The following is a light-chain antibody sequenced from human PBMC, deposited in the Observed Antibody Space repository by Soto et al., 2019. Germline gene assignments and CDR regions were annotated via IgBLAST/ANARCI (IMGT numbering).Light chain of an antibody. CDR3: KHYNSYGK. V-gene: IGKV1-5*01. CDR2: HAS. CDR1: QSIDMW. J-gene: IGKJ1*01. Sequence: DIQMTHSPSTLPASVLYIVTITCRSSQSIDMWLAVYQQRPGKAPKILIYHASSLETGFPSRFSLSGSVTEFTLPISRLEPDYFATYYCKHYNSYGKFGQGTKVDIK.